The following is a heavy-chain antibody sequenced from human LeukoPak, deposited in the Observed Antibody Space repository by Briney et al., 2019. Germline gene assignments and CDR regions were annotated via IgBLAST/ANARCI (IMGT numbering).Heavy chain of an antibody. V-gene: IGHV3-53*01. CDR1: GFTVSSNY. J-gene: IGHJ5*02. Sequence: GGSLRLSCAASGFTVSSNYMSWVRQAPGKGLEWVSVINSGGSTYYAAAVKGRFTISRDNSKNTLYLQMNSLRAGDTAVYYCARDRAAAAGRGWFDPWGQGTLVTVSS. CDR2: INSGGST. CDR3: ARDRAAAAGRGWFDP. D-gene: IGHD6-13*01.